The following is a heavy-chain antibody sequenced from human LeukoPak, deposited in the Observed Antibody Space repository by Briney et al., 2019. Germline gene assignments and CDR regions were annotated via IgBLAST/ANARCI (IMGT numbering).Heavy chain of an antibody. CDR3: ARGPHWGYDSSGQVDY. CDR1: GGSISSSSYY. J-gene: IGHJ4*02. V-gene: IGHV4-39*07. Sequence: PSETLSLTCTVSGGSISSSSYYWGWIRQPPGKGLEWIGSIYYSGSTYYNPSLKSRVTISVDTSKNQFSLKLSSVTAADTAVYYCARGPHWGYDSSGQVDYWGQGTLVTVSS. CDR2: IYYSGST. D-gene: IGHD3-22*01.